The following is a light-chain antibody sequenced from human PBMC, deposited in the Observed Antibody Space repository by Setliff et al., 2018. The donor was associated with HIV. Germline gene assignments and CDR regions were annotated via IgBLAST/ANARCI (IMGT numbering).Light chain of an antibody. V-gene: IGLV2-23*02. CDR3: CSYAGSSTYV. Sequence: QSALTQPASVSGSPGQSIIIFCTGTTDDVGTYNLVSWYQQHPGKAPKLMIYEVSKRPSGVSSRFSGSRSGNTASLTISGLQAEDEADYYCCSYAGSSTYVFRTGTKGTVL. CDR1: TDDVGTYNL. J-gene: IGLJ1*01. CDR2: EVS.